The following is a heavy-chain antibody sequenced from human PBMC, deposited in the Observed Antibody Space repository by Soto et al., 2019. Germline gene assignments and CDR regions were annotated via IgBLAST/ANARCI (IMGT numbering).Heavy chain of an antibody. CDR2: FHHSGSTYDDGST. CDR1: ADSSTSGHY. V-gene: IGHV4-38-2*02. CDR3: ATPSASSDFWDV. Sequence: PSETLSLTCTVSADSSTSGHYWGWIRQSQGKGLEWIGSFHHSGSTYDDGSTFYNPSLESRVTISVDTSKKQFSLKLSSVTAADAAVYYCATPSASSDFWDVWDLGSTVTVS. D-gene: IGHD3-3*01. J-gene: IGHJ6*02.